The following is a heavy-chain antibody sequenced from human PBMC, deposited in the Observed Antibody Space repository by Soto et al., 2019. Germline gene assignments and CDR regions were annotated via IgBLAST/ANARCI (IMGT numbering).Heavy chain of an antibody. CDR2: ISACNGNT. V-gene: IGHV1-18*01. CDR1: GYTFTSYG. CDR3: TRDRLPGYSSRWYDGMDV. D-gene: IGHD6-13*01. Sequence: GASVKVSCKASGYTFTSYGISWVRQAPGQGLEWMGWISACNGNTNHAQKLQGRVTMTTDTSTSTAYMELRSLRPEDTALYYCTRDRLPGYSSRWYDGMDVWGQGTTVPVSS. J-gene: IGHJ6*02.